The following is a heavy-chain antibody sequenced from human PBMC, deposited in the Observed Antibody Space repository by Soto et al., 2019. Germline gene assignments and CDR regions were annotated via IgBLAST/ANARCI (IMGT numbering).Heavy chain of an antibody. Sequence: GASVKVSCKASGYTFTNYGFTWVRQAPGQGLEWMGWISAYNGNANYGQNFQGRVTMTTDTATSTAHMELRGLRYDDTAIYYCARGSRFDWFDPWGQGTLVTVSS. D-gene: IGHD3-3*01. J-gene: IGHJ5*02. CDR1: GYTFTNYG. V-gene: IGHV1-18*04. CDR3: ARGSRFDWFDP. CDR2: ISAYNGNA.